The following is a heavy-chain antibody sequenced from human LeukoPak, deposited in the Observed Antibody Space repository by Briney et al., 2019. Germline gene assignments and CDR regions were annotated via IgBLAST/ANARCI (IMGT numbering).Heavy chain of an antibody. V-gene: IGHV4-59*01. CDR3: ARERPGWSGTYPRGYFDN. D-gene: IGHD1-26*01. CDR1: GGSFRDYL. J-gene: IGHJ4*02. CDR2: VSYSGST. Sequence: PSETLPLTCTVSGGSFRDYLWNWIRQPPGERLEWIGYVSYSGSTNYTPSLKSRVGVSVDKSKNQFSLKLSSLTAADTAVYYCARERPGWSGTYPRGYFDNWGQGTLVTVSS.